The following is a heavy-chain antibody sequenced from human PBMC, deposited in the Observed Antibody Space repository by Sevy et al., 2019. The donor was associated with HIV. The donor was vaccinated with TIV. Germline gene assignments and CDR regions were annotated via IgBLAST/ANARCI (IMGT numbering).Heavy chain of an antibody. J-gene: IGHJ5*02. CDR3: ARGGRYCSSTSCYTHWFDP. Sequence: GGSLRLSCAASGFTFSSYAMHWVRQAPGKGLEWVAVISYDGSNKYYADSVKGRFTISRDNSKNTLYRQMNSLRAEDTAVYYCARGGRYCSSTSCYTHWFDPWGQGTLVTVSS. V-gene: IGHV3-30*04. CDR1: GFTFSSYA. CDR2: ISYDGSNK. D-gene: IGHD2-2*02.